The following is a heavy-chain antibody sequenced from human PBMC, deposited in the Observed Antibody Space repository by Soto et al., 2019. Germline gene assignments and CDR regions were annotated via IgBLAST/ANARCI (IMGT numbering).Heavy chain of an antibody. D-gene: IGHD3-3*01. CDR1: GYTFTSYA. Sequence: ASVKVSCKASGYTFTSYAMHWVRQAPGQRLEWMGWINAGNGNTKYSQKFQGRVTITRDTSESTAYMELSSLRYEVMVVYYCARSSPLRGEFDFWGQVTLVT. CDR3: ARSSPLRGEFDF. J-gene: IGHJ4*02. V-gene: IGHV1-3*01. CDR2: INAGNGNT.